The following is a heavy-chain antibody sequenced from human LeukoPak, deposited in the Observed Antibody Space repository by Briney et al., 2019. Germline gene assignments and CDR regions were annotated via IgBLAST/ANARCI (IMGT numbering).Heavy chain of an antibody. CDR1: GYTFTGYY. J-gene: IGHJ3*02. CDR2: INPNSGGT. CDR3: ARDIAYCGGDCYVGAFDI. V-gene: IGHV1-2*02. D-gene: IGHD2-21*02. Sequence: ASVKVSCKASGYTFTGYYMHWVRQAPGQGLEWMGWINPNSGGTNYAQKFQGRVTMTRDTSISTAYMELSRLRSDDTAVYYCARDIAYCGGDCYVGAFDIWGQGTMFTVSS.